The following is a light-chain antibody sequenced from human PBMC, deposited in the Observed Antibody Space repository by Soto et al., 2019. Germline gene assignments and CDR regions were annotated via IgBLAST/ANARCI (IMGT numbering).Light chain of an antibody. CDR3: QQNYNTTLT. V-gene: IGKV1-39*01. J-gene: IGKJ5*01. Sequence: SPSSLCTCLSVPVSISCRASQSISKFLSWYQQRPGTAPKLLIYAASSLESGVPSRFSGGGSGTDFTLTIRSLQPEDFATYYCQQNYNTTLTFGQGTRLDIK. CDR1: QSISKF. CDR2: AAS.